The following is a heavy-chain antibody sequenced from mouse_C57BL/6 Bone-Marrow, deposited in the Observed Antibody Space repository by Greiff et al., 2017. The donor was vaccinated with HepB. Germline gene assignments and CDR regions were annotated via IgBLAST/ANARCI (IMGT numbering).Heavy chain of an antibody. D-gene: IGHD3-2*02. J-gene: IGHJ2*01. CDR2: IDPETGGT. V-gene: IGHV1-15*01. Sequence: VQLQQSGAELVRPGASVTLSCKASGYTFTDYEMHWVKQTPVHGLEWIGAIDPETGGTAYNPKFKGKAILTADKSSSTAYMELRRLTSEDSAVYYCTRCDSSGYFDYWGQGTTLTVSS. CDR3: TRCDSSGYFDY. CDR1: GYTFTDYE.